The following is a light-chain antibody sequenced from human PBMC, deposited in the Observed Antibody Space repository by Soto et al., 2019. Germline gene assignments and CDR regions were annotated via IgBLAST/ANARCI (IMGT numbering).Light chain of an antibody. J-gene: IGKJ2*01. CDR2: LAS. V-gene: IGKV2-28*01. Sequence: DLVMTQSPLSLPVTPGEPASISCRSSQSLLNTNAYYYLDWYLQRPGQSPQLLIYLASTRASGVXDXXSGGGSGTDYTLKISRVEAEDVGVSYCMQALQTPYTFGQGTKLEIK. CDR3: MQALQTPYT. CDR1: QSLLNTNAYYY.